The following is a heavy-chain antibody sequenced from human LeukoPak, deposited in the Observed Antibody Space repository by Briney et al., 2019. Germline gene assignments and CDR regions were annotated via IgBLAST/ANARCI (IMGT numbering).Heavy chain of an antibody. CDR1: GYTFTGHY. J-gene: IGHJ4*02. V-gene: IGHV1-2*02. CDR3: ASRYCTSTSCSNNFDY. D-gene: IGHD2-2*01. CDR2: INPKNAAT. Sequence: ASVKVSCKASGYTFTGHYMHWVRQAPGQGLEWMGWINPKNAATNYAQKFQGRVTMTRDTSSGTVYMELSSLSSDDTAVYYCASRYCTSTSCSNNFDYWGQGTLVTVSS.